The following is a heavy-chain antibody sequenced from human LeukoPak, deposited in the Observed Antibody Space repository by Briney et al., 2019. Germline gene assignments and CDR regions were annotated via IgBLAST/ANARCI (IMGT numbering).Heavy chain of an antibody. CDR3: AKALLGYYDILTGYCPFDY. V-gene: IGHV3-23*01. CDR1: GFTFGSYA. D-gene: IGHD3-9*01. J-gene: IGHJ4*02. Sequence: GGSLRLSCAASGFTFGSYAMSWVRQAPGKGLEWVSAISGSGGSTYYADSVKGRFTISRDNSKNTLYLQMNSLRAEDTAVYYCAKALLGYYDILTGYCPFDYWGQGTLVTVSS. CDR2: ISGSGGST.